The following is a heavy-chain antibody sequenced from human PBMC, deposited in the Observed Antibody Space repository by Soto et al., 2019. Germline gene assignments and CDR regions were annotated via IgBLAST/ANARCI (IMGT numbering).Heavy chain of an antibody. CDR2: IIPILGTA. D-gene: IGHD2-15*01. CDR1: GGTFSSYA. J-gene: IGHJ6*02. CDR3: AGVAAIDTAYYYYGMDV. V-gene: IGHV1-69*13. Sequence: SVKVSCKASGGTFSSYAISWVRQAPGQGLEWMGGIIPILGTANYAQKFQGRVTITADESTSTAYMELSSLRSEDTAVYYCAGVAAIDTAYYYYGMDVWGQGTTVTVSS.